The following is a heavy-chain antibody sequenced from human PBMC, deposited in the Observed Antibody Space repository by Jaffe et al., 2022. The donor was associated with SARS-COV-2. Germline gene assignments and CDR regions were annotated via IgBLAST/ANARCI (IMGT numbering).Heavy chain of an antibody. CDR1: GFTFDDYA. CDR2: ISWNSGSI. D-gene: IGHD5-18*01. V-gene: IGHV3-9*01. CDR3: AKDDRGGGYSYGAAAFDI. Sequence: EVQLVESGGGLVQPGRSLRLSCAASGFTFDDYAMHWVRQAPGKGLEWVSGISWNSGSIGYADSVKGRFTISRDNAKNSLYLQMNSLRAEDTALYYCAKDDRGGGYSYGAAAFDIWGQGTMVTVSS. J-gene: IGHJ3*02.